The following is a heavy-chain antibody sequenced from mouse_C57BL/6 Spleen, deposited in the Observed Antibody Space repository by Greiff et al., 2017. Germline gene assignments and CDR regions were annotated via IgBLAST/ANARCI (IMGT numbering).Heavy chain of an antibody. D-gene: IGHD1-1*01. CDR1: GYTFTSYW. CDR3: ARSYYGSSDGEGYFDY. V-gene: IGHV1-72*01. J-gene: IGHJ2*01. Sequence: QVQLQQPGAELVKPGASVKLSCKASGYTFTSYWMHWVKQRPGRGLEWIGRIDPNSGGTKYNEKFKSKATLTVDKPSSTAYMQLSSLTSEDSAVYYCARSYYGSSDGEGYFDYGGQGTTLTVSS. CDR2: IDPNSGGT.